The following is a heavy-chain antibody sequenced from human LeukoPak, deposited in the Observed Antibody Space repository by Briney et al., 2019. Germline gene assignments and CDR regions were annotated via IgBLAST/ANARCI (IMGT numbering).Heavy chain of an antibody. Sequence: SETLSLTCTVSGGSISSSTSGWGWYWGWIRQPPGKGLEWIGSIYYSGSTYYNPSLKGRVTISVDTSKNQFSLKLSSVTAADTAVYYCARDRRGGVWEPGDLDYWGQGALVTVSS. V-gene: IGHV4-39*07. CDR3: ARDRRGGVWEPGDLDY. CDR1: GGSISSSTSGWGWY. J-gene: IGHJ4*02. CDR2: IYYSGST. D-gene: IGHD1-26*01.